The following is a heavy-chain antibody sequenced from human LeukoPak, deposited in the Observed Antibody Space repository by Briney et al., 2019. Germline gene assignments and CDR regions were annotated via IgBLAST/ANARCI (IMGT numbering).Heavy chain of an antibody. CDR1: GGSISSYY. Sequence: SETLSLTCTVSGGSISSYYWSWIRQPPGKGLEWNGYIYYSGSTNYNPSLKSRVTISVDTSKNQFSLKLSSVTAADTAVYYCARAQVTMVRGATHFWKGYYYYYMDVWGKGTTVTISS. J-gene: IGHJ6*03. CDR2: IYYSGST. V-gene: IGHV4-59*01. CDR3: ARAQVTMVRGATHFWKGYYYYYMDV. D-gene: IGHD3-10*01.